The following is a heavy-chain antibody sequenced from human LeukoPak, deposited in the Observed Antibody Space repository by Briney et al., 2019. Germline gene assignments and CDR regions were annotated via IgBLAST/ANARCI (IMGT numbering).Heavy chain of an antibody. CDR2: IWYDGSNK. V-gene: IGHV3-33*01. J-gene: IGHJ4*02. CDR1: GFTFSSYG. CDR3: ARGPYSSGWSAHFDY. D-gene: IGHD6-19*01. Sequence: PGGSLRLSCAASGFTFSSYGMHWVRQAPGRGLEWVAVIWYDGSNKYYADSVKGRFTISRDNSKNTLYLQMNSLRAEDTAVYYCARGPYSSGWSAHFDYWGQGTLVTVSS.